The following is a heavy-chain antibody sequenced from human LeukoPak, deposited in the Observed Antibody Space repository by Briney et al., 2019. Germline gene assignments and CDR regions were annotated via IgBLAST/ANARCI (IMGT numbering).Heavy chain of an antibody. CDR2: INHSGST. V-gene: IGHV4-34*01. D-gene: IGHD3-10*01. Sequence: SETLSLTCAVYGGSFSGYYWSWIRQPPGKGLEWIGEINHSGSTNYNPSLKSRVTISVDTSKNQFSLKLSSVTAADTAVYYCARGRRAYRRGITMVRGAPAHFDYWGQGTLVTVSS. J-gene: IGHJ4*02. CDR3: ARGRRAYRRGITMVRGAPAHFDY. CDR1: GGSFSGYY.